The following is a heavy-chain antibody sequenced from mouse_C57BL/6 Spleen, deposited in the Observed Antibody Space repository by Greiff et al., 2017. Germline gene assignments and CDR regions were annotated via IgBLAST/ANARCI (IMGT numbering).Heavy chain of an antibody. J-gene: IGHJ3*01. D-gene: IGHD3-1*01. CDR1: GFTFSSYA. CDR2: ISDGGSYT. Sequence: EVHLVEPGGGLVKPGGSLKLSCAASGFTFSSYAMSWVRQTPEKWLEWVATISDGGSYTYYPDNVKGRFTISRDNAKNNLYLQMSNLKSEDTAMYYCARVSSGFAYWGQGTLVTVSA. CDR3: ARVSSGFAY. V-gene: IGHV5-4*01.